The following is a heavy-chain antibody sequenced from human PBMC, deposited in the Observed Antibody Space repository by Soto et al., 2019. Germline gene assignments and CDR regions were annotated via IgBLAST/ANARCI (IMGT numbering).Heavy chain of an antibody. V-gene: IGHV1-69*06. Sequence: EASVKVSCKASGGTFSSYAISWVRQAPGQGLEWMGGIIPIFGTANYAQKFQGRVTITADKSTSTAYMELSSLRSEDTAVYYCARTVIAAAGRGWGGGMDVWGQGTTVTVSS. CDR1: GGTFSSYA. D-gene: IGHD6-13*01. CDR3: ARTVIAAAGRGWGGGMDV. J-gene: IGHJ6*02. CDR2: IIPIFGTA.